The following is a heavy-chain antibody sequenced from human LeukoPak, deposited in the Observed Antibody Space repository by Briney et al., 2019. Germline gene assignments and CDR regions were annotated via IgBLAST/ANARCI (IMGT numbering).Heavy chain of an antibody. V-gene: IGHV4-38-2*02. CDR2: IYHSGST. CDR3: ASRTSYEYYYDSSGLWYFDY. D-gene: IGHD3-22*01. CDR1: GYSISSGYY. Sequence: SETLSLTCTVSGYSISSGYYWGWIRQPPGKGLEWIGSIYHSGSTYYNPSLKSRVTISVDTSKNQFSLKLSSVTAADTAVYYCASRTSYEYYYDSSGLWYFDYWGQGTLVTVSS. J-gene: IGHJ4*02.